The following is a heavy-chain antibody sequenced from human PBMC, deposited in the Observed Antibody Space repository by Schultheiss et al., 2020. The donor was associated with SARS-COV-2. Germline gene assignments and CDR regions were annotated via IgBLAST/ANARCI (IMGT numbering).Heavy chain of an antibody. Sequence: GESLKISCAASGFTFSSYAMSWVRQAPGKGLEWVSAISGSGGSTYYADSVKGRFTISRDNSKNTLYLQMNSLRAEDTAVYYCARDGLGYSQARTTVTRFDYWGQGTLVTVSS. J-gene: IGHJ4*02. D-gene: IGHD4-17*01. CDR1: GFTFSSYA. V-gene: IGHV3-23*01. CDR3: ARDGLGYSQARTTVTRFDY. CDR2: ISGSGGST.